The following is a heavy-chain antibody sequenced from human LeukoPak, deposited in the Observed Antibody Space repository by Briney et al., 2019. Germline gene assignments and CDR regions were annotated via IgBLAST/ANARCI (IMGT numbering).Heavy chain of an antibody. D-gene: IGHD2-21*02. CDR1: GGSISSYY. Sequence: SETLSLTCTVSGGSISSYYWSWIRKPPGKGLEWIGYIYYSGSTNYNPSLKSRVTISVDTSKNQFPLKLSSVTAADTAVYYCARARAYCGGDCYPLDFDYWGQGTLVTVSS. V-gene: IGHV4-59*01. J-gene: IGHJ4*02. CDR3: ARARAYCGGDCYPLDFDY. CDR2: IYYSGST.